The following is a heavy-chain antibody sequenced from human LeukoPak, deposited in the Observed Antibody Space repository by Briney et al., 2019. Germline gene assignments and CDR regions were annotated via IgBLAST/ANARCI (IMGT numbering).Heavy chain of an antibody. CDR1: GFTFSSYS. V-gene: IGHV3-21*01. CDR2: ISSSSSYI. J-gene: IGHJ4*02. CDR3: ARDRNSNLWFGERGDY. D-gene: IGHD3-10*01. Sequence: PGGSLRLSCAASGFTFSSYSMNWVRQAPGKGLEWVSSISSSSSYIYYADSVKGRFTISRDNAKNSLYLQMNSLRAEDTAVYYCARDRNSNLWFGERGDYWGQGTLVTVSS.